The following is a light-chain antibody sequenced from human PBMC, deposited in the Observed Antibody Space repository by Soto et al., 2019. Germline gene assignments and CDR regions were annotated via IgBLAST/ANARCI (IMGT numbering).Light chain of an antibody. J-gene: IGKJ2*01. CDR2: AAS. Sequence: DIQMTQSPSSLSVSVGDRDTITCRASQSISSYLNWYQQKPGKAPKLLIYAASSLQSGVPSTFSGSGSGTDFTLTISSLQPEDFATYYCQQSHSTPPYTFGQGTKLEIK. V-gene: IGKV1-39*01. CDR1: QSISSY. CDR3: QQSHSTPPYT.